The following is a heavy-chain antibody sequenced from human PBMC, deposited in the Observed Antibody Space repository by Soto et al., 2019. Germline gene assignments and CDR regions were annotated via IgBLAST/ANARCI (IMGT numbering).Heavy chain of an antibody. CDR3: AREIYDDYDSSGFDH. D-gene: IGHD3-22*01. CDR2: IAHDGSEK. V-gene: IGHV3-7*01. Sequence: GGSLRLSCAVSGFSFSSYWMSWVRQAPGRGLEWVATIAHDGSEKFYVDSVKGRFTISRDNAKNTLYLQMNSLRAEDTAVYYCAREIYDDYDSSGFDHWGQGSLVTVS. J-gene: IGHJ4*02. CDR1: GFSFSSYW.